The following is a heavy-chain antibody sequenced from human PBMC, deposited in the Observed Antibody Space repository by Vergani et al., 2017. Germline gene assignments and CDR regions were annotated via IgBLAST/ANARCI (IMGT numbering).Heavy chain of an antibody. V-gene: IGHV3-48*04. J-gene: IGHJ4*02. CDR3: ARDPYPKY. CDR1: GITFWKFG. CDR2: ISSTSSTI. D-gene: IGHD2-2*01. Sequence: EVDLVESGGGLAQPGGSLRLSCEASGITFWKFGMHWVRQGPGKGLEWVSYISSTSSTISYADSMRGRFTISRDNAKNSLYLQMNSLRAEDTAVYYCARDPYPKYWGQGTLVTVSS.